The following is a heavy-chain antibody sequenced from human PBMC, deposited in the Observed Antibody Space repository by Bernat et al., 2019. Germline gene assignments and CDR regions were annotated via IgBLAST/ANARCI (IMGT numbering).Heavy chain of an antibody. J-gene: IGHJ4*02. Sequence: EVQLLESEGGLVQPGGSLRLSCAASGFTFSSYAMNWVRQTPGKGLEWVSAIGGNGDDTYYADSVKGRFTISRDNSKDTVYLQMNSLRAEDTAVYYCAKVRSIAAAGTDLYYFDYWGQGTLVTVSS. D-gene: IGHD6-13*01. CDR3: AKVRSIAAAGTDLYYFDY. V-gene: IGHV3-23*01. CDR2: IGGNGDDT. CDR1: GFTFSSYA.